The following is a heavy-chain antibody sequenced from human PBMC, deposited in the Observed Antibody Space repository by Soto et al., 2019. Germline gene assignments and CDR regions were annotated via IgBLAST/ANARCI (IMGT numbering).Heavy chain of an antibody. CDR3: AREVGAILYYFDY. D-gene: IGHD1-26*01. V-gene: IGHV1-69*13. J-gene: IGHJ4*02. Sequence: SVTVSCKASGGTFSSYAIIWVRQAPGQGLEWMGGIIPIFGTANYAQKFQGRVTITADESTSTAYMELSSLRSEDTAVYYCAREVGAILYYFDYWGQGTLVTVSS. CDR2: IIPIFGTA. CDR1: GGTFSSYA.